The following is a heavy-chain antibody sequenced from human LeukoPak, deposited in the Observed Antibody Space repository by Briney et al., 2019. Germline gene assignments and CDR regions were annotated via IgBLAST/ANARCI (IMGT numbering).Heavy chain of an antibody. V-gene: IGHV1-18*01. D-gene: IGHD3-9*01. Sequence: GASVKVSCKASGYTFTSYGISWVRQAPGQGLEWMGWISAYNGNTNYAQKLQGRVTMTTDTPTSTAYMELRSLRSDDTAVYYCARESRYYDILTGYYPRPRLFDYWGQGTLVTVSS. CDR3: ARESRYYDILTGYYPRPRLFDY. CDR1: GYTFTSYG. J-gene: IGHJ4*02. CDR2: ISAYNGNT.